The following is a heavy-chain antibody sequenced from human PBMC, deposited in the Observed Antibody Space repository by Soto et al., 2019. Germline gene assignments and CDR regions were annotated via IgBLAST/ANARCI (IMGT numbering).Heavy chain of an antibody. CDR2: IYYSGST. J-gene: IGHJ5*02. Sequence: SETLSLTCTVSGGSISSYYWSWIRQPPGKGLEWIGYIYYSGSTNYNPSLKSRVTISVDTSKNQFSLKLSSVTAADTAVYYCARTHMTTVTTNWFDPWGQGTLVTVSS. CDR3: ARTHMTTVTTNWFDP. CDR1: GGSISSYY. V-gene: IGHV4-59*08. D-gene: IGHD4-17*01.